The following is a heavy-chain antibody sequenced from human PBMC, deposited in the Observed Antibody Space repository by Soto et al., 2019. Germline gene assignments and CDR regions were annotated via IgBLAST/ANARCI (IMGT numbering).Heavy chain of an antibody. CDR1: GGSISSYY. Sequence: QVQLQESGPGLVKPSETLSLTCTVSGGSISSYYWSWIRQPPGKGLEWIGYIYYSGSTNYNPSLKSRVTMSVDTSKNQFSLKLSSVTAADTAVYYCARLAWIQLEDYFDYWGQGTLVTVSS. D-gene: IGHD5-18*01. J-gene: IGHJ4*02. V-gene: IGHV4-59*08. CDR2: IYYSGST. CDR3: ARLAWIQLEDYFDY.